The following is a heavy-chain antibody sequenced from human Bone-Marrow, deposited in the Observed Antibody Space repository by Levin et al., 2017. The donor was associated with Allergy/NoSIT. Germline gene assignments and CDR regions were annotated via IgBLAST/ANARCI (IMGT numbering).Heavy chain of an antibody. CDR1: GFTFGDSP. Sequence: GESLKISCAASGFTFGDSPMTWDRQAPGKGLEWVGFIKAKASGGTVEYAASVEGRFTISRDDSKSITYLQMNSLNTEDTAIYYCTKDYANYWGQGTLVTVSS. CDR3: TKDYANY. CDR2: IKAKASGGTV. D-gene: IGHD3-16*01. V-gene: IGHV3-49*04. J-gene: IGHJ4*02.